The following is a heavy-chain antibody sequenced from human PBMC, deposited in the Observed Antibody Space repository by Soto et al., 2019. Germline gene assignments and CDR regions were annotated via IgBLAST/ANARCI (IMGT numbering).Heavy chain of an antibody. Sequence: AASVRVSCKASGFTFTSSAVQWVRQARGQRLEWIGWIVVGSGNTNYAQKFQERVTITRDMSTSTAYMEQSSLRSEDTAVYYCAAQGGGDPYPSYYYYYGMDLWGQGTTVTVSS. V-gene: IGHV1-58*01. CDR2: IVVGSGNT. J-gene: IGHJ6*02. D-gene: IGHD3-16*01. CDR3: AAQGGGDPYPSYYYYYGMDL. CDR1: GFTFTSSA.